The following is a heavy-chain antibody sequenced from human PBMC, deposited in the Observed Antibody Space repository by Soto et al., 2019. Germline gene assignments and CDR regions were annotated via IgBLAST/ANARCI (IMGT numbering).Heavy chain of an antibody. CDR3: AKGLSEIQPWLMDAY. J-gene: IGHJ4*02. D-gene: IGHD5-18*01. CDR2: ISYDGSNE. Sequence: QVQLVESGGGVVQPGRSLRLSCAVSGFTFRSYGMHWVRQAPGKGLEWVAGISYDGSNEDYADSVKGRFTISRDNSKNTLYLQMNSLRGEDTAVYYCAKGLSEIQPWLMDAYWGQGTLVTVSS. V-gene: IGHV3-30*18. CDR1: GFTFRSYG.